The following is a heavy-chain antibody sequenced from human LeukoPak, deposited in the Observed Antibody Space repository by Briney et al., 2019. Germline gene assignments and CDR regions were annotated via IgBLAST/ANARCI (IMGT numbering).Heavy chain of an antibody. V-gene: IGHV4-39*07. Sequence: GSLRLSCVASGVSFNNFAMSWVRQAPGKGLEWIGSIYYSGSTYYNPSLKSRVTISVDTSKNQFSLKLSSVTAADTAVYYCARVKQVLFDYWGQGTLVTVSS. CDR1: GVSFNNFA. CDR3: ARVKQVLFDY. J-gene: IGHJ4*02. D-gene: IGHD1/OR15-1a*01. CDR2: IYYSGST.